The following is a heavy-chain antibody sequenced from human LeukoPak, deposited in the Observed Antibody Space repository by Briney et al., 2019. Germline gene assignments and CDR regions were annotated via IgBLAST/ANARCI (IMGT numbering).Heavy chain of an antibody. CDR1: GFTFSSYW. CDR2: IKQDGSEK. CDR3: ASGGYQILSGSYLGY. D-gene: IGHD1-26*01. Sequence: GGSLRLSCAASGFTFSSYWMSWVRQAPGKGLEWVANIKQDGSEKYYVDSVKGRFTISRDNAKNSLYLQMNSLRAEDTAVYYCASGGYQILSGSYLGYWGQGTLVTVSS. V-gene: IGHV3-7*01. J-gene: IGHJ4*02.